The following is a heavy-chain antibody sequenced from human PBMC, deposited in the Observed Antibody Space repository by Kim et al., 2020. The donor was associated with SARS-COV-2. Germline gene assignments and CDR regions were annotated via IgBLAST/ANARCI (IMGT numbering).Heavy chain of an antibody. D-gene: IGHD2-2*01. Sequence: ASVKVSCKASGYTFTSYGISWVRQAPGQGLEWMGWISAYNGNTNYAQKLQGRVTMTTDTSTSTAYMELRSLRSDDTAVYYCARGGLVVPAAMVLDVYYYYGMDVWGQGTTVTVSS. V-gene: IGHV1-18*01. CDR3: ARGGLVVPAAMVLDVYYYYGMDV. CDR2: ISAYNGNT. CDR1: GYTFTSYG. J-gene: IGHJ6*02.